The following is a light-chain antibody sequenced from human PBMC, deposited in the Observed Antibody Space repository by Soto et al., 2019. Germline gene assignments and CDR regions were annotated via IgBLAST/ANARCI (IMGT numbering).Light chain of an antibody. J-gene: IGKJ1*01. CDR3: LQHNNWPRT. V-gene: IGKV3-15*01. Sequence: EIVMTQSPVTLSVSPGERATLSCRASQSISSNLAWYQHKPGQAPRLLIFGTSTRATDVPARFSGSGSGTEFTLTISSLQSEDFAVYYCLQHNNWPRTFGRGTKVEVK. CDR1: QSISSN. CDR2: GTS.